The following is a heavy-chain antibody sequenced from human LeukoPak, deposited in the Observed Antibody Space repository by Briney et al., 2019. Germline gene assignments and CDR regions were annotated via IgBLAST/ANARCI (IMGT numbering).Heavy chain of an antibody. Sequence: GGCLRLSCAASGFTFSSYSMNWVRQAPGKGLEWVASISSSSSYIYYADSVKGRFTISRDNAKNSLYLQMNSLRAEDTAVYYCARHGRDYCSGGSWYELDYWGQGTLVTASS. D-gene: IGHD2-15*01. CDR3: ARHGRDYCSGGSWYELDY. V-gene: IGHV3-21*01. J-gene: IGHJ4*02. CDR2: ISSSSSYI. CDR1: GFTFSSYS.